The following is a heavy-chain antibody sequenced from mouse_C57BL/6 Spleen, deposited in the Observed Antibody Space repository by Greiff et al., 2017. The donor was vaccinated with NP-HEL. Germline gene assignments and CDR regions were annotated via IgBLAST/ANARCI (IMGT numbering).Heavy chain of an antibody. D-gene: IGHD4-1*02. Sequence: EVKVEESGPGLVKPSQSLSLTCSVTGYSITSGYYWNWIRQFPGNKLEWMGYISYDGSNNYNPSLKNRISITRDTSKNQFFLKLNSVTTEDTATYYCARAQLGPGFDYWGQGTTLTVSS. V-gene: IGHV3-6*01. CDR1: GYSITSGYY. J-gene: IGHJ2*01. CDR3: ARAQLGPGFDY. CDR2: ISYDGSN.